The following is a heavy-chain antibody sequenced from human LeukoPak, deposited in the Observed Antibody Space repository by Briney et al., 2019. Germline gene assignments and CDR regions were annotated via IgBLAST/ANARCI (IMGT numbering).Heavy chain of an antibody. CDR1: GFTFSSYS. V-gene: IGHV3-21*01. J-gene: IGHJ4*02. CDR2: ISSSSSYI. Sequence: GGSLRLSCAASGFTFSSYSMNWVRQAPGKGLEWVSSISSSSSYIYYADSVKGRFTISRDNAKNSLYLQMNSLRAEDTAVYYCARDLHYYDSSGYYWGVFDHWGQGTLVTVSS. CDR3: ARDLHYYDSSGYYWGVFDH. D-gene: IGHD3-22*01.